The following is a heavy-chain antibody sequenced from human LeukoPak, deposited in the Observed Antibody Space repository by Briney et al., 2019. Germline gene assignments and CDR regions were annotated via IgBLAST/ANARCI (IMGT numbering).Heavy chain of an antibody. J-gene: IGHJ4*02. CDR1: GFTFSDYT. V-gene: IGHV3-30-3*01. CDR3: ARGGTAMVLDY. Sequence: TGGSLRLSCAASGFTFSDYTMHWVRQAPGKGLEWVAVISYDGSNKYYADSVKGRFTISRDNSKNTLYLQMNSLRAEDTAVYYCARGGTAMVLDYWGQGTLVTVSS. CDR2: ISYDGSNK. D-gene: IGHD5-18*01.